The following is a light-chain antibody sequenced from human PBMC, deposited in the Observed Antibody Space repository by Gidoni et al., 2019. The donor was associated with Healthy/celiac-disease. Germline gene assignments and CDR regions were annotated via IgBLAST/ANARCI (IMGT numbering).Light chain of an antibody. J-gene: IGKJ1*01. V-gene: IGKV4-1*01. Sequence: DIVMTQSPDSLAVSLGERATINCKSSQSVLYSSNNNNYLSWYQQKPGQPPKLLIYWASTRESGVPDRFSCSGSWTDFTLTISSLQAEDVAVYYCQQYYSTPPWTFGQGTKVEIK. CDR1: QSVLYSSNNNNY. CDR3: QQYYSTPPWT. CDR2: WAS.